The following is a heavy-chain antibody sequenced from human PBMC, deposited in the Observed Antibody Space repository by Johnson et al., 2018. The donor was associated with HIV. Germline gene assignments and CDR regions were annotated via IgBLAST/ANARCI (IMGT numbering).Heavy chain of an antibody. Sequence: QVQLVESGGGVVRPGRSLRLSCAASGFTFSVCPMHWVRQAPGRGLEWVLLISYDGSNKYYADSVKGRFTISRDNSKNTLYLQMNSLRAEDTAVYYCARDMEAYCSGGSCYSAAFDIWGQGTMVTVSS. D-gene: IGHD2-15*01. CDR1: GFTFSVCP. CDR2: ISYDGSNK. CDR3: ARDMEAYCSGGSCYSAAFDI. V-gene: IGHV3-30-3*01. J-gene: IGHJ3*02.